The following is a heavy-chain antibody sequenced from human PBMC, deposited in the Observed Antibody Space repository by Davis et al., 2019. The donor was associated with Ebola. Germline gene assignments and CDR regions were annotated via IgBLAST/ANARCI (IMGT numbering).Heavy chain of an antibody. J-gene: IGHJ4*02. CDR3: AKSPQLVPYYFDY. CDR2: ISGSGGST. V-gene: IGHV3-23*01. CDR1: GFTFSSYA. D-gene: IGHD6-13*01. Sequence: ESLKISCAASGFTFSSYAMSWVRQAPGKGLEWVSAISGSGGSTYYADSVKGRFTISRDNSKNTLYLQMNSLRAEDTAVYYCAKSPQLVPYYFDYWGQGTLVTVSS.